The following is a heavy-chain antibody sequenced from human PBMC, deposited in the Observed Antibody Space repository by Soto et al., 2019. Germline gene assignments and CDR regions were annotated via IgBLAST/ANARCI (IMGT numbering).Heavy chain of an antibody. J-gene: IGHJ6*02. CDR1: GYTFTSYG. CDR2: ISAYNGNT. Sequence: QVQLVQSGAEVKKPGASVKVSCKASGYTFTSYGISWVRQAPGQGLEWMGWISAYNGNTNYAQKLQGRATMTTDTSTSTAYMELRSLRSDDTAVYYCARDVSPYYDFWSGLYYYYGMDVWGQGTTVTVSS. CDR3: ARDVSPYYDFWSGLYYYYGMDV. D-gene: IGHD3-3*01. V-gene: IGHV1-18*04.